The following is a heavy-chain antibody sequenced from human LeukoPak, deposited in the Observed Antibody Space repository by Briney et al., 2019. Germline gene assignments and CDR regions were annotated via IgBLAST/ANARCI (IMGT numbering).Heavy chain of an antibody. J-gene: IGHJ5*02. V-gene: IGHV3-7*01. CDR3: ARAMT. CDR2: IKKDGSEK. Sequence: GGSLRLSCAASGFTVSSNYMSWVRQAPGKGLEWVANIKKDGSEKYYVDSVKGRFTISRDNTKNSLYLQMSSLRAEDTAVYYCARAMTWGQGTLVSVSS. CDR1: GFTVSSNY.